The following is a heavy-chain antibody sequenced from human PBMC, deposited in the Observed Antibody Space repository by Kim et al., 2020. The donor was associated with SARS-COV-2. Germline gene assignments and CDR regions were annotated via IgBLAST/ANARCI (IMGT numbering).Heavy chain of an antibody. J-gene: IGHJ1*01. CDR3: ARVRGLGYYYDSSGYHPFQH. V-gene: IGHV1-18*01. Sequence: ASVKVSCKASGYTFTSYGISWVRQAPGQGLEWMGWISAYNGNTNYAQKLQGRVTMTTDTSTSTAYMELRSLRSDDTAVYYCARVRGLGYYYDSSGYHPFQHWGQGTLVTVSS. D-gene: IGHD3-22*01. CDR1: GYTFTSYG. CDR2: ISAYNGNT.